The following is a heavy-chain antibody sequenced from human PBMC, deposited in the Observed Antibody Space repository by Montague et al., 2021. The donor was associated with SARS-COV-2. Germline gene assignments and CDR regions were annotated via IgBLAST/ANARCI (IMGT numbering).Heavy chain of an antibody. V-gene: IGHV4-34*01. CDR3: ARETCEMRMTAGFRT. CDR2: VDYSGNT. CDR1: GGSFNIFS. J-gene: IGHJ5*02. Sequence: SETLSLTCDVYGGSFNIFSWSWIRQSPGKGLEWIGEVDYSGNTKYNPSLKSRVTISVDTSKNQFSLNLSSVTAADTAFYYCARETCEMRMTAGFRTWGQGTLVAVSS. D-gene: IGHD2-21*01.